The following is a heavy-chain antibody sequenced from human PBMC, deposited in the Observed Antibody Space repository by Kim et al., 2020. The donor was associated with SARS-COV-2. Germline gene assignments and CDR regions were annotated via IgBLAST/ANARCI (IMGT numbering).Heavy chain of an antibody. CDR3: ARGSSLTIFGVVGRVDP. CDR2: IYYSGST. D-gene: IGHD3-3*01. J-gene: IGHJ5*02. CDR1: GGSISSYY. Sequence: SETLSLTCTVSGGSISSYYWSWIRQPPGKGLEWIGYIYYSGSTNYNPSLKSRVTISVDTSKNQFSLKLSSVTAADTAVYYCARGSSLTIFGVVGRVDPWG. V-gene: IGHV4-59*01.